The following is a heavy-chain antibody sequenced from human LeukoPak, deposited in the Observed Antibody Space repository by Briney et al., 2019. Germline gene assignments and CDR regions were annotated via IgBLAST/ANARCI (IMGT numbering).Heavy chain of an antibody. Sequence: GASVKVSCKASGYTFTRYGINWVRQAPGQGLEWMGWISAFNGNTNYAQKLQGRVTMTTDTSTSTAYMELRSLRSDDTAVYYCARDGINRIAEYYMDVWGKGTTVTVSS. CDR3: ARDGINRIAEYYMDV. D-gene: IGHD6-13*01. CDR1: GYTFTRYG. CDR2: ISAFNGNT. J-gene: IGHJ6*03. V-gene: IGHV1-18*01.